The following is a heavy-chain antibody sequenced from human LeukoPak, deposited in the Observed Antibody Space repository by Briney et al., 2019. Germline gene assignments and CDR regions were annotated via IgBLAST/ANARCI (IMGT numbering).Heavy chain of an antibody. V-gene: IGHV3-21*01. D-gene: IGHD3-10*01. CDR1: GFTFSSYS. J-gene: IGHJ5*02. Sequence: GVSLRLSCAASGFTFSSYSMNWVRQAPGKGLEWVSSISSSSSYIYYADSVKGRFTISRDNAKNSLYLQMNSLRAEDTAVYYCASLLWFGELLSSPHNWFDLWGQGTLVTVSS. CDR2: ISSSSSYI. CDR3: ASLLWFGELLSSPHNWFDL.